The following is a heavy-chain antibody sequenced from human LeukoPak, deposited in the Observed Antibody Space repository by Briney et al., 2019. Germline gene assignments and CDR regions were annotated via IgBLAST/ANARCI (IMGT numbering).Heavy chain of an antibody. V-gene: IGHV5-51*01. CDR2: IYPGDSDT. CDR3: ARRYSSAWNFDY. J-gene: IGHJ4*02. CDR1: GYSFSGYW. D-gene: IGHD6-19*01. Sequence: GESLKISCKGSGYSFSGYWIGWVRQMPGKGLDWMGIIYPGDSDTRYSPSFQGQVTISADKSISTAYLQWSSLKASDTAMYYCARRYSSAWNFDYWGQGALVTVSS.